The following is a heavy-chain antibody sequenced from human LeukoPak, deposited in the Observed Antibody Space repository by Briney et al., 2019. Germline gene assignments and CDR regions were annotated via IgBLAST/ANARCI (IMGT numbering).Heavy chain of an antibody. V-gene: IGHV4-59*08. J-gene: IGHJ3*02. CDR3: ARHGGTTAINDAFDI. Sequence: SETLSLTCTVSGGSIISYYWSWIRQPPGKGLGWIRYIYYSGRTSYNPSLKSRVTISVDTSNNQFSLKLASVTAADTAVYYCARHGGTTAINDAFDIWGLGTMVTVSS. CDR1: GGSIISYY. CDR2: IYYSGRT. D-gene: IGHD1/OR15-1a*01.